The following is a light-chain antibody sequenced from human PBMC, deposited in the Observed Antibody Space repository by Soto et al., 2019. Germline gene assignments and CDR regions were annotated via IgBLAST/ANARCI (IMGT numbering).Light chain of an antibody. Sequence: IQMTQSPSSLSASVGDRVTITCRASQRISTYLNWFQQRPGKAPRLLIYAASTLQTGVSSNFSGSASGTDFTLTITSLQHEDFETYFCHQNYSIPPTFGQGTKVDIK. J-gene: IGKJ1*01. V-gene: IGKV1-39*01. CDR3: HQNYSIPPT. CDR2: AAS. CDR1: QRISTY.